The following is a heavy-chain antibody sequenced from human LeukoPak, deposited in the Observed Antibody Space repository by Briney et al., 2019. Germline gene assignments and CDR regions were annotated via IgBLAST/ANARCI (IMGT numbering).Heavy chain of an antibody. CDR1: GFAFSSYS. J-gene: IGHJ4*02. V-gene: IGHV3-48*01. CDR3: VRESITGHRDFDY. CDR2: ISSGSRTI. D-gene: IGHD1-20*01. Sequence: VGSLRLSCAASGFAFSSYSMNWVRQAPGRGLEWISYISSGSRTIYYADSVEGRFTISRDNGKNSLYLLLNSLRADDTAVYFCVRESITGHRDFDYWGQGTLITVSS.